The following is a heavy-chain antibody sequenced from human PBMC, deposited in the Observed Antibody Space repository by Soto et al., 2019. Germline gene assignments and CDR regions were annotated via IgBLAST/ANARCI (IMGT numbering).Heavy chain of an antibody. Sequence: EVQLVESGGGRVKPGGSLRLSCAASGITFSSYSMNWVRQAPGKGLEWVSSISSTGTYIDYADSVKGRFTISRDNAKNSLFLQMDSLRAEDAALYYCARETNPYSSSSHAFDIWGQGTMVTVSS. J-gene: IGHJ3*02. CDR2: ISSTGTYI. CDR1: GITFSSYS. D-gene: IGHD6-6*01. CDR3: ARETNPYSSSSHAFDI. V-gene: IGHV3-21*01.